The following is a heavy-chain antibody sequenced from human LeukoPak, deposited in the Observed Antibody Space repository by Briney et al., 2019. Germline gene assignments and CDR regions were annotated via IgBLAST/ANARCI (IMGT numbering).Heavy chain of an antibody. CDR3: ARDGGATHWFDP. CDR2: IGAYNGYT. V-gene: IGHV1-18*03. Sequence: ASVKVSCKGSGYTFSNYGINWVRQVPGQGLEWMGWIGAYNGYTIYADNLQGRVTVTTDTSTSTAHMELRSLRSDDMAVYYCARDGGATHWFDPWGQGTLVTVSS. J-gene: IGHJ5*02. CDR1: GYTFSNYG. D-gene: IGHD1-26*01.